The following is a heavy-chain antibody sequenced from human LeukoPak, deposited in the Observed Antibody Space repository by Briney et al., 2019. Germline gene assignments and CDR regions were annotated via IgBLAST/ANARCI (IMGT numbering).Heavy chain of an antibody. V-gene: IGHV4-61*02. CDR1: GGSISSGSYY. Sequence: SETLSLTCTVSGGSISSGSYYWSWIRQPAGKGLEWIGRIYTSGSTNYNPSLKSRVTISVDTSKNQFSLKLSPVTAADTAAYYCARLKKGFTFDYWGQGTLVTVSS. CDR2: IYTSGST. J-gene: IGHJ4*02. CDR3: ARLKKGFTFDY.